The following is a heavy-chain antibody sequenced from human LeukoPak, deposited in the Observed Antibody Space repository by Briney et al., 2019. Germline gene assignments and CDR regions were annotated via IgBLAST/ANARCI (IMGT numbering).Heavy chain of an antibody. Sequence: GASVKVSCKASGYTFTGYCMHWVRQAPGQGLEWMGWINPNSGGTNYAQKFQGRVTMTRDTSISTAYMELSRLRSDDTAVYYCARMIAGYYYYGMDVWGQGTTVTVSS. D-gene: IGHD2-21*01. J-gene: IGHJ6*02. CDR1: GYTFTGYC. V-gene: IGHV1-2*02. CDR3: ARMIAGYYYYGMDV. CDR2: INPNSGGT.